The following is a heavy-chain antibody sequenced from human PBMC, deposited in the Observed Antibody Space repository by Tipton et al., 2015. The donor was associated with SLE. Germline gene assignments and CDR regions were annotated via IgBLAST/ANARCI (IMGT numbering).Heavy chain of an antibody. CDR1: GFTFSDYY. D-gene: IGHD1-26*01. V-gene: IGHV4-59*01. Sequence: LRLSCAASGFTFSDYYMSWVRQAPGKGLEWIGHIYYSGDTNYNPSLKSRVTMSIDTSKSQFSLNLRSVTAADTAVYYCANGERPYWYFDLWGRGTLVTVSS. J-gene: IGHJ2*01. CDR2: IYYSGDT. CDR3: ANGERPYWYFDL.